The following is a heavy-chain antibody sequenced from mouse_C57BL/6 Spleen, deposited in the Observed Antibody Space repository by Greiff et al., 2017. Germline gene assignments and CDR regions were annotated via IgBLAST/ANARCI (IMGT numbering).Heavy chain of an antibody. Sequence: EVKLVESGGDLVKPGGSLKLSCAASGFTFSSYGMSWVRQTPDKRLEWVATISSGGSYTYYPDSVKGRFTISRDNAKNTLYLQMSSLKSEDTAMYYCARGDSNLSYFDYWGQGTTLTVSS. V-gene: IGHV5-6*01. D-gene: IGHD2-5*01. CDR2: ISSGGSYT. CDR1: GFTFSSYG. CDR3: ARGDSNLSYFDY. J-gene: IGHJ2*01.